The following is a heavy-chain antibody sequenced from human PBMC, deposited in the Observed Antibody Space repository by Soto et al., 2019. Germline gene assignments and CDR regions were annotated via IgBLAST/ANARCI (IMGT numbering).Heavy chain of an antibody. CDR1: GGSISSSSYY. CDR2: IYYSGST. D-gene: IGHD6-6*01. Sequence: SETLSLTCTVSGGSISSSSYYWGWIRQPPGKGLEWIGSIYYSGSTYYNPSLKSRVTISVDTSKNQFSLKLSSVTAADTAVYYCARHAHSSSFPDTFDYWGQGTLVTVSS. J-gene: IGHJ4*02. V-gene: IGHV4-39*01. CDR3: ARHAHSSSFPDTFDY.